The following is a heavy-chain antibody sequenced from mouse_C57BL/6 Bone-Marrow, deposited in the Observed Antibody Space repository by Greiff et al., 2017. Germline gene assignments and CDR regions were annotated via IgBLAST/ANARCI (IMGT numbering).Heavy chain of an antibody. J-gene: IGHJ2*01. CDR3: SSVGGNYFDF. CDR1: GFNIKDDY. CDR2: IDPEIGDT. V-gene: IGHV14-4*01. Sequence: VHVKQSGAELVRPGASVKLSCTASGFNIKDDYIHWVKQRPEQGLEWIGWIDPEIGDTEYASKFQGKAMITSDTSSNSAYLQLSSLTSADTAVYYCSSVGGNYFDFWGQGTPLTGAS. D-gene: IGHD1-1*02.